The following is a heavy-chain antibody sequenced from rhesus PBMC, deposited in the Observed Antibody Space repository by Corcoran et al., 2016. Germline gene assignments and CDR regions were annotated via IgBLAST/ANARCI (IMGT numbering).Heavy chain of an antibody. CDR1: EFTFSSYD. CDR2: ISIGGGT. CDR3: ARGNGMDV. Sequence: VEQLVESGGALVQPGASLRLSWAASEFTFSSYDTPWVRQAPGKGLEWVSAISIGGGTYYPDSVKGRFTISRDNAKNSLYLQMNSLRAEDTAVYYCARGNGMDVWGRGVLVTVSS. D-gene: IGHD1-32*01. V-gene: IGHV3-132*02. J-gene: IGHJ5-2*02.